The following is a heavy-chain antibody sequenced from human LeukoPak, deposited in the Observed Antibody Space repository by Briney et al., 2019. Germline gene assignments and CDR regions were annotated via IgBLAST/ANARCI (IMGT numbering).Heavy chain of an antibody. J-gene: IGHJ6*03. D-gene: IGHD2-8*01. V-gene: IGHV3-23*01. CDR2: ISGSGGST. CDR3: ARAPGVRYYYYMDV. CDR1: GFTFSSYA. Sequence: PGGSLRLSCAASGFTFSSYAMSWVRQAPGKGLEWVSAISGSGGSTYYADSVKGRFTISRDNAKNFLYLQMNSLRAEDTALYYCARAPGVRYYYYMDVWGKGTTVTVSS.